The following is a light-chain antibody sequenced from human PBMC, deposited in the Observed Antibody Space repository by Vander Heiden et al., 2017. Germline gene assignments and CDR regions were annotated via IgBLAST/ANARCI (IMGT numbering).Light chain of an antibody. CDR2: AAS. CDR1: QGISSY. V-gene: IGKV1-8*01. Sequence: AIRMTQSPSSLSASTGDRVTITCRASQGISSYLAWYQQKPGKAPKLLIYAASTWQSGVPSRFSGSGYGTDFTLTISCRQSEDFATYYCQQYESYPPLTFGGGTKVEIK. J-gene: IGKJ4*01. CDR3: QQYESYPPLT.